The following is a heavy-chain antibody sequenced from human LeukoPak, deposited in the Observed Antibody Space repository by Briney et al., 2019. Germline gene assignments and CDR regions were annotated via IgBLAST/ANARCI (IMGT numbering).Heavy chain of an antibody. J-gene: IGHJ4*02. D-gene: IGHD3-3*01. CDR3: ARDQGPQFLEWLLGLNG. Sequence: ASVKVSCKASGYTFTSYAMNWVRQAPGQGLEWMGWINTNTGNPTYAQGFTGRFVFSLDTSVSTAYLQISSLKAEDTAVYYCARDQGPQFLEWLLGLNGWGQGTLVTVSS. CDR2: INTNTGNP. V-gene: IGHV7-4-1*02. CDR1: GYTFTSYA.